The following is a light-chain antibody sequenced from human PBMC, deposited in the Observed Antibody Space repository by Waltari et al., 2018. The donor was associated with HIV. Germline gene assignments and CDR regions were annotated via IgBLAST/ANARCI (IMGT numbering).Light chain of an antibody. J-gene: IGLJ1*01. CDR1: SSDVGGYNY. CDR2: DVS. CDR3: SSYTSSSTKV. V-gene: IGLV2-14*03. Sequence: QSALTQPASVSGSPGQSITIPCTGTSSDVGGYNYVSWYQQHPGKPPKLMIYDVSNPPSGVATCFSGSKSGNTASLTISGLQAEDEADYYCSSYTSSSTKVFGTGTKVTVL.